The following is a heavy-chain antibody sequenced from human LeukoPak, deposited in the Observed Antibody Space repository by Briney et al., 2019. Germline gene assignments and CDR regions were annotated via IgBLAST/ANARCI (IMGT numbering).Heavy chain of an antibody. CDR1: GYTFTGYY. V-gene: IGHV1-2*06. J-gene: IGHJ4*02. CDR3: IAYYYDSNGYLSDN. D-gene: IGHD3-22*01. CDR2: INPNSGGT. Sequence: ASVKVSCKASGYTFTGYYMHWVRQAPGQGLEWMGRINPNSGGTNYAQKFQGRVTMTRDTSISTAYMELSRLRSDDTAVYYCIAYYYDSNGYLSDNWGQGTLVTVSS.